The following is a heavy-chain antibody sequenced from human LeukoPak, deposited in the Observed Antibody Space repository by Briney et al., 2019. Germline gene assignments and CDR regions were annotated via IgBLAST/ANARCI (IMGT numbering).Heavy chain of an antibody. CDR3: ARLERLRYFDY. V-gene: IGHV4-39*01. J-gene: IGHJ4*02. CDR2: IYFSGST. Sequence: SETLSLTCTVSGGSISSSSYYWGWIRQPPGKGLEWIGSIYFSGSTYYNPSLKSRVTMSVDTSKSQFSLKLSSVTATDTGLYYCARLERLRYFDYWVQGTLVTVSS. CDR1: GGSISSSSYY. D-gene: IGHD5-12*01.